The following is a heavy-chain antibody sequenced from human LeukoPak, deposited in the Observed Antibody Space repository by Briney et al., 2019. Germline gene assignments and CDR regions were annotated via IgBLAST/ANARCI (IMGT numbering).Heavy chain of an antibody. V-gene: IGHV1-2*02. CDR3: AREGAGRFDY. CDR2: INPNSGGT. D-gene: IGHD1-14*01. Sequence: ASVKVSCKASGYTFTSYDINWVRQATGQGLEWMGWINPNSGGTNYAQKFQGRVTMTRDTSISTAHMELSRLRSDDTAVYYCAREGAGRFDYWGQGTLVTVSS. J-gene: IGHJ4*02. CDR1: GYTFTSYD.